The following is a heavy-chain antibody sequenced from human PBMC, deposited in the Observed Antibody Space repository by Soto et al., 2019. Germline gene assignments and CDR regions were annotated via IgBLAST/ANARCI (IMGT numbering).Heavy chain of an antibody. CDR2: ITDSGVST. CDR1: GLTFSSSS. CDR3: AKRNLLPGTRWFEP. Sequence: GGSLRLSCAASGLTFSSSSMSWVRQAPWKGLESVSAITDSGVSTSYAASVKRRFTISRDNSKNTLYLQMTSLRAEDTAVYYCAKRNLLPGTRWFEPWPQVTLFPVCS. D-gene: IGHD3-9*01. V-gene: IGHV3-23*01. J-gene: IGHJ5*02.